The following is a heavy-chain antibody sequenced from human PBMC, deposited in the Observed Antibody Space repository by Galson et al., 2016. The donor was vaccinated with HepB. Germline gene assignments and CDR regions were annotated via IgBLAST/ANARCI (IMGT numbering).Heavy chain of an antibody. V-gene: IGHV5-51*01. D-gene: IGHD5-12*01. CDR1: GYSFNNYW. J-gene: IGHJ5*01. Sequence: QSGAEVKKPGESLKISCKGSGYSFNNYWIVWVRQMPGKGLEWMGIIYPGDSETRYSPSFQGQVTISADKSISTAYLQWSSLKASDTAMYYCARPVATSELWFDSWGRGTLVTVSS. CDR3: ARPVATSELWFDS. CDR2: IYPGDSET.